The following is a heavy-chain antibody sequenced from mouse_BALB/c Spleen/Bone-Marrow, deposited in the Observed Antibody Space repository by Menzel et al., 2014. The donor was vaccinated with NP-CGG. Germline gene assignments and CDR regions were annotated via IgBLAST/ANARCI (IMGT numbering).Heavy chain of an antibody. J-gene: IGHJ3*01. D-gene: IGHD1-2*01. CDR1: GFSLTNYC. Sequence: VQVVESGPGLVAPSQSLSTTCTVSGFSLTNYCVHWVRQPPGKGLEWLGAIWAGGSTNYKSALMSRLSISKDNSKSQVFLKMNSLQTDDTAMYYCARDGATATLAYWGQGTLVTVSA. V-gene: IGHV2-9*02. CDR2: IWAGGST. CDR3: ARDGATATLAY.